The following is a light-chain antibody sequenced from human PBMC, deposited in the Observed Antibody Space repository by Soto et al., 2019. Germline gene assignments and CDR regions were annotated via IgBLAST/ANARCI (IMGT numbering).Light chain of an antibody. V-gene: IGLV2-14*01. Sequence: QSALTQPASVSGSPGQSITISCSGTTSDVGGHNFVSWFQQHPGKAPKMMIYGVDQRPSGVSIRFSGSKSGNTASLTISGLQTEDEADYYCSSYTRSAIWVFGGGTKVTVL. CDR2: GVD. CDR3: SSYTRSAIWV. J-gene: IGLJ3*02. CDR1: TSDVGGHNF.